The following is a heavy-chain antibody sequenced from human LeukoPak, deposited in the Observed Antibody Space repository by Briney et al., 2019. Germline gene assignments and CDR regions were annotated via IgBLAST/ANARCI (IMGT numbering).Heavy chain of an antibody. D-gene: IGHD3-10*01. V-gene: IGHV1-69*06. CDR1: GGTFSSYA. Sequence: GASVKVSCKASGGTFSSYAISWVRQAPGQGLEWMGGIIPIFGTANYAQKFQGRVTITADKSTSTAYMELSSLRSEDTAVYYCASLYYGSGARGYWGQGTLVTVSS. CDR3: ASLYYGSGARGY. J-gene: IGHJ4*02. CDR2: IIPIFGTA.